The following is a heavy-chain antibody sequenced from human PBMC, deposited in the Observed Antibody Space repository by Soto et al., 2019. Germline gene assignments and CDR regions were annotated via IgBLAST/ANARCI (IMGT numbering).Heavy chain of an antibody. J-gene: IGHJ4*01. CDR2: ISSNSVTI. CDR3: AIVDILGTRSCDY. V-gene: IGHV3-48*02. Sequence: VASLRLSFAATGPTFSKYCVNCVRQAPGTGLEWLTYISSNSVTIYYAESVRGRFTVSRDNGKNSLYLQMTSLRHEDTAVYYCAIVDILGTRSCDYWGQGSLVTVTS. D-gene: IGHD1-26*01. CDR1: GPTFSKYC.